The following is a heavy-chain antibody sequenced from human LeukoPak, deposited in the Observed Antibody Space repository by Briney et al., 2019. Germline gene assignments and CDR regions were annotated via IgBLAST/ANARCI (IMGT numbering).Heavy chain of an antibody. Sequence: SETLSLTCTVSGGSISSYYWSWIRQPPGKGLEWIGYIYYSGSTNYNPSLKSRVTISVDTSKNQFSLKLSSVTAADTAVYYCAREVVRTNYYYYGMDVWGQGTTGTVSS. V-gene: IGHV4-59*01. CDR1: GGSISSYY. J-gene: IGHJ6*02. CDR2: IYYSGST. CDR3: AREVVRTNYYYYGMDV. D-gene: IGHD2-2*01.